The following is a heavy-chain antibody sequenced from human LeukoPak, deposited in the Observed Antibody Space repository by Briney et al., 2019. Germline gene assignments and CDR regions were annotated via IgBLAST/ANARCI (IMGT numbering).Heavy chain of an antibody. V-gene: IGHV4-39*02. D-gene: IGHD6-25*01. J-gene: IGHJ4*02. CDR3: ARLNKRLHFDY. CDR1: GGSISSSSYY. CDR2: IYNCGST. Sequence: SETLSLTCTVSGGSISSSSYYWAWIRQPPGKGLEWIASIYNCGSTYYNPPLKSRVTMSVDTSKNHFSLKLSSVTAEDTAVYYCARLNKRLHFDYWGQGTLVTVSS.